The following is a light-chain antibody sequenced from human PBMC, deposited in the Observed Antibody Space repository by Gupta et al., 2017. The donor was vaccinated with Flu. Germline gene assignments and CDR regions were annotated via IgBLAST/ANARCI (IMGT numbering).Light chain of an antibody. CDR1: QGLVYSDGNTY. Sequence: DVVRPQPPLSLPVTLGQPASISCRSSQGLVYSDGNTYLHWFQQRPGQSPRGLIYQVSYRDSGVPDRFSGSGSGTDFTLKISRVEAEDVGIYFCMQGAHWPWAFGQGTTVEIK. V-gene: IGKV2-30*01. CDR2: QVS. CDR3: MQGAHWPWA. J-gene: IGKJ1*01.